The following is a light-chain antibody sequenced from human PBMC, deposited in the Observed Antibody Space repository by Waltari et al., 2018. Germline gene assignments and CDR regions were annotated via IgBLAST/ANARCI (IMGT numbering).Light chain of an antibody. J-gene: IGLJ3*02. CDR3: AAWDDSLIGPV. Sequence: QSVLTQSPSTSGTPGQKVTISCSGSSSNIGSNTVNWYQPPPGTAPKLLIYGNKKRPSGVPERSSGSKSGTSASLASSGLQSEDESDYYCAAWDDSLIGPVFGGGTKLTVL. CDR2: GNK. V-gene: IGLV1-44*01. CDR1: SSNIGSNT.